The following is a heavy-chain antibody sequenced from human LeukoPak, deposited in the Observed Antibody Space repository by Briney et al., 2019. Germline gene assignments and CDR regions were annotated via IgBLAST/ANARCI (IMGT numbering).Heavy chain of an antibody. D-gene: IGHD3-10*01. CDR2: MNPNSGST. V-gene: IGHV1-8*03. J-gene: IGHJ4*02. CDR3: ARHYGSGNSFDY. CDR1: GYTFTTFG. Sequence: ASVKVSCKASGYTFTTFGISWVRQATGQGLEWMGWMNPNSGSTGYARKFQGRVTITRNTSISTAYMELSSLRSEDTAVYYCARHYGSGNSFDYWGQGTLVTVSS.